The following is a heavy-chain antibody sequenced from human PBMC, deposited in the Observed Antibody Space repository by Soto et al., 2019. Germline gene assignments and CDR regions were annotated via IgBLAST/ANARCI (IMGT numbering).Heavy chain of an antibody. CDR2: IYHSGSF. V-gene: IGHV4-30-2*01. D-gene: IGHD3-9*01. CDR3: ARPRSGPDYDILTGYSSDCGMDG. Sequence: PSETLSLTCAVSGGSISSAGYSWNWIRQPPGEGLEWIGYIYHSGSFLYNPSLKSRVTISLVTSKNQFSLRLRSVTAADTAVYYCARPRSGPDYDILTGYSSDCGMDGWGQATTVTVSS. CDR1: GGSISSAGYS. J-gene: IGHJ6*02.